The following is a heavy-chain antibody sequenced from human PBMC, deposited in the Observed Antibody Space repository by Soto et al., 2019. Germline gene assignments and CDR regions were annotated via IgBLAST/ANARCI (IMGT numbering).Heavy chain of an antibody. V-gene: IGHV3-30-3*01. CDR3: ARGQTPLVPAAMDFDC. Sequence: AGGSLRLSCAASGFTFSSYAMHWVRQAPGKGLEWVAVISYDGSNKYYADSVKGRFTISRDNSKNTLYLQMNSLRAEDTAVYYCARGQTPLVPAAMDFDCWGQGTLVTVSS. D-gene: IGHD2-2*01. J-gene: IGHJ4*02. CDR2: ISYDGSNK. CDR1: GFTFSSYA.